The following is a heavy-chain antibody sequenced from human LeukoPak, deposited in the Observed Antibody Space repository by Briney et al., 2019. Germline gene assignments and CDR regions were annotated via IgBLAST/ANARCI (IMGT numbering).Heavy chain of an antibody. D-gene: IGHD1-14*01. CDR2: INLYNGAT. Sequence: VASVKVSCKPTGYSFTAYYIFWMRQAPGQGLERMGWINLYNGATKYAQRFQSRVTMTRDTSISTAYMELSRLRSDDTATYYCASWAGGNEPVASFDYWGQGTLVTVSS. CDR1: GYSFTAYY. J-gene: IGHJ4*02. V-gene: IGHV1-2*02. CDR3: ASWAGGNEPVASFDY.